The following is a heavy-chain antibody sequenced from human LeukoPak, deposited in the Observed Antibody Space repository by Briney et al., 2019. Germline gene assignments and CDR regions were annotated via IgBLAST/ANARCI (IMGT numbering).Heavy chain of an antibody. CDR1: GYTFTSYY. Sequence: GASVKVSCKASGYTFTSYYMHWVRQAPGQGLEWMGIINPSGGSTSYAQKFQGRVTITADESTSTAYMELSSLRSEDTAVYYCARASTETTVTTLWFDYWGQGTLVTVSS. D-gene: IGHD4-17*01. CDR2: INPSGGST. V-gene: IGHV1-46*01. CDR3: ARASTETTVTTLWFDY. J-gene: IGHJ4*02.